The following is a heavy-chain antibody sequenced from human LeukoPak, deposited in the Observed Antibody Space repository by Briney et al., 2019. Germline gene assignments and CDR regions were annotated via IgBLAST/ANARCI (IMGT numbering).Heavy chain of an antibody. Sequence: GGTLRLSCAASGFTFSSYGMSWVRQAPGKGLEWVSAISGSGGSTYYADSVKGRFTISRDNAKNSLYLQMNSLRAEDTAVYYCARDIYYYDSSGYYFPGGSDYWGQGTLVTVSS. CDR3: ARDIYYYDSSGYYFPGGSDY. D-gene: IGHD3-22*01. V-gene: IGHV3-23*01. CDR2: ISGSGGST. CDR1: GFTFSSYG. J-gene: IGHJ4*02.